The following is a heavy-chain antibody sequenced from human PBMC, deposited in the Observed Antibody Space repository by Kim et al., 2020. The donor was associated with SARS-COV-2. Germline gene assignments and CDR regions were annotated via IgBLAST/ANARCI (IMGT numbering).Heavy chain of an antibody. CDR3: AKDVSDSSGWYYFDY. J-gene: IGHJ4*02. Sequence: GGSLRLSCAASGFTFDDYAMHWVRQAPGKGLEWVSGISWNSGSIGYADSVKGRFTISRDNAKNSLYLQMNSLRAEDTALFYCAKDVSDSSGWYYFDYWGQGTLCTLSS. CDR1: GFTFDDYA. V-gene: IGHV3-9*01. CDR2: ISWNSGSI. D-gene: IGHD6-19*01.